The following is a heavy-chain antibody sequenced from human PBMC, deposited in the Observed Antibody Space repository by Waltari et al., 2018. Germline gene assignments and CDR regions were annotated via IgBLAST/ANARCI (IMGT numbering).Heavy chain of an antibody. J-gene: IGHJ5*01. CDR1: GGSISSGSYY. Sequence: QVQLQESGPGLVKPSQTLSLTCTVSGGSISSGSYYWSWIRQPAGKGLEWIGRIYTSGSTNYNPSLKSRVTMSVDTSKNQFSLKLSSVTAADTAVYYCARGRIATTGGRGNWFDSWGQGILVTVSS. D-gene: IGHD6-13*01. CDR3: ARGRIATTGGRGNWFDS. CDR2: IYTSGST. V-gene: IGHV4-61*02.